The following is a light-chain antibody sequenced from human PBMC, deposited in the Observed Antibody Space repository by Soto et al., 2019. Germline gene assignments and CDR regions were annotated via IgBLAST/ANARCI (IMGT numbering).Light chain of an antibody. V-gene: IGKV3-15*01. CDR2: GAS. CDR3: QQSNNWPRT. J-gene: IGKJ1*01. CDR1: QSVSSN. Sequence: EIVMTQSPATLSVSPGERATLSCRASQSVSSNLAWYQQKPGQAPRLLIYGASTRATGIPARFSGSGSGTEFTLTISSLQSEDFVVYYCQQSNNWPRTFGQGTKVEIK.